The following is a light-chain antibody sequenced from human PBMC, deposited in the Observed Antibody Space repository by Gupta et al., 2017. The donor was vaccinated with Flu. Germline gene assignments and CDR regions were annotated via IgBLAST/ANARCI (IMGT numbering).Light chain of an antibody. CDR3: LLSYGGTRQV. CDR2: DTS. V-gene: IGLV7-46*01. CDR1: SGAVTNGHW. Sequence: TITLTCGSSSGAVTNGHWPYWFQQKPGQAPRTLIVDTSNKHSWTPARFSGSLLGDKAALTXSXAQPEDXADYYCLLSYGGTRQVFGGGTKLTVL. J-gene: IGLJ2*01.